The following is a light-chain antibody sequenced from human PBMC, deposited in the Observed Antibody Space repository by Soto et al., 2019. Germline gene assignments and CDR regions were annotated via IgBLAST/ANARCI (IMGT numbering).Light chain of an antibody. Sequence: QSVLTQPPSVSAAPGQKVTISCSGSSSDIGNNYVSWYQQLPGTAPKLLIYDNNKRPSGIPDRFSGSKSGTSATLGITGLQTGDEADYYCGTWDSSLHVVFGGGTKLTVL. J-gene: IGLJ2*01. V-gene: IGLV1-51*01. CDR3: GTWDSSLHVV. CDR1: SSDIGNNY. CDR2: DNN.